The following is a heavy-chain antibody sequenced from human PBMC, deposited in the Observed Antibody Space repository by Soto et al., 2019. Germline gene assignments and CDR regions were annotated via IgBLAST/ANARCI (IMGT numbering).Heavy chain of an antibody. CDR1: GGSISTYY. Sequence: PSETLSLTCTVSGGSISTYYWSWIRQPPGKGLEWTGNIHYSGSTNYNPSLKSRVTISVDTSKNQFSLKLSSVTAADTAVYYCARHHDSWGQGTLVTVSS. CDR3: ARHHDS. CDR2: IHYSGST. V-gene: IGHV4-59*08. J-gene: IGHJ4*02.